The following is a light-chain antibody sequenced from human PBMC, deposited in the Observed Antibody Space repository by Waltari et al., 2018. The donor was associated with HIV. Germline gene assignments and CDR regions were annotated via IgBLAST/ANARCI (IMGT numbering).Light chain of an antibody. J-gene: IGLJ3*02. CDR3: AVWDDSLSRLV. CDR2: RND. CDR1: SSNIGSIY. V-gene: IGLV1-47*01. Sequence: QSVLTQPPSASGTPGQRVSISCSGSSSNIGSIYIYWYQQVPGAAPKLLIYRNDQRPSWVPDRFSGSKSGTSASLAISGLRSEDEADYYCAVWDDSLSRLVFGGGTKLTVL.